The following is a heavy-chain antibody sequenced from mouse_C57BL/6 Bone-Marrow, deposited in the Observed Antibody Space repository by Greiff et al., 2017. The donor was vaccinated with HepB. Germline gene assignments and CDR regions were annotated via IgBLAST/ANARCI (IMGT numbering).Heavy chain of an antibody. CDR2: INPSNGGT. Sequence: QVQLQQPGTELVKPGASVKLSCKASGYTFTSYWMHWVKQRPGQGLEWIGNINPSNGGTNYNEKFKSKATLTVDKSSSTAYMQHSSLTSEDSAVYYCARSTAQATYSDYWGQGTTLTVSS. D-gene: IGHD3-2*02. CDR1: GYTFTSYW. V-gene: IGHV1-53*01. CDR3: ARSTAQATYSDY. J-gene: IGHJ2*01.